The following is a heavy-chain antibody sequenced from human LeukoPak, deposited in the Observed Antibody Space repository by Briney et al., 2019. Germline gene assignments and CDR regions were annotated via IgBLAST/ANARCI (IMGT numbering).Heavy chain of an antibody. CDR3: AKGLAVAGGEY. CDR1: GFTLSSYA. D-gene: IGHD6-19*01. CDR2: ISGSGGST. Sequence: GGSLRLSCAASGFTLSSYAMSWVRQAPGKGLEWVSAISGSGGSTYYTDSVKGRFTISRDNSKNTLYLQMNSLRGEDTAVYYCAKGLAVAGGEYWGQGTLVTVSS. J-gene: IGHJ4*02. V-gene: IGHV3-23*01.